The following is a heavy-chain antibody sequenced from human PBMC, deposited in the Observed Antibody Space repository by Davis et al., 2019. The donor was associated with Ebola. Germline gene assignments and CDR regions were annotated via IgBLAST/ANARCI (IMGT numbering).Heavy chain of an antibody. CDR3: ARGWLRSSFDY. V-gene: IGHV3-74*01. CDR1: GFTFSSYW. J-gene: IGHJ4*02. CDR2: INPDGSFT. Sequence: PGGSLRLSCAASGFTFSSYWMHWVRQAPGKGLVWVSRINPDGSFTDYADSVKGRFSISRDSTSNTLYLQMNSLRAEDTAVYYCARGWLRSSFDYWGQGTLVTVSS. D-gene: IGHD5-12*01.